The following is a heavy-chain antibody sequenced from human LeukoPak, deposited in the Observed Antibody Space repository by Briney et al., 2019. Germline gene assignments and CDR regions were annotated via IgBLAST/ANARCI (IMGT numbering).Heavy chain of an antibody. CDR1: GYTFTAYY. V-gene: IGHV1-2*04. J-gene: IGHJ4*02. CDR3: ARGSDIVVVPAAGPFDY. D-gene: IGHD2-2*01. CDR2: INPNSGGT. Sequence: GASLKVSSKASGYTFTAYYMHWVRQAPGQGLEWMGWINPNSGGTNYAQKFQGWVTMTRDTSISTAYMELSRLRSDDTAVYYCARGSDIVVVPAAGPFDYWGQGTLVAVTS.